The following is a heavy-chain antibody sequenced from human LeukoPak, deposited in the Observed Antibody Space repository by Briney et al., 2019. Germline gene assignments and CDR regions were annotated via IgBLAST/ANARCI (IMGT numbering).Heavy chain of an antibody. D-gene: IGHD4-17*01. V-gene: IGHV3-7*01. CDR1: GFTFSRHW. CDR3: ARDGSPGYGDYVSVSFDY. CDR2: IKQGGSEK. Sequence: GGSLRLSCAASGFTFSRHWMSWVRQAPGKGLEWVADIKQGGSEKNYVDSVKGRFIISRDDAKNSLYLQMDSLRAEDTAMYYCARDGSPGYGDYVSVSFDYWGQGTLVTVSS. J-gene: IGHJ4*02.